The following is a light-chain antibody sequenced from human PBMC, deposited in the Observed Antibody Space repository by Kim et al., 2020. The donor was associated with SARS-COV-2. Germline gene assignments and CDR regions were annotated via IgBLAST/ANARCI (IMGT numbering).Light chain of an antibody. CDR2: GAS. CDR1: QNIDNN. CDR3: QQYNKWPKYT. J-gene: IGKJ2*01. Sequence: SPGEGATLACRARQNIDNNLAWYQQKPGQAPRVLIYGASTTATGIPARFSGSGSGTDFSLTINGLQSEDFAVYFCQQYNKWPKYTFGQGTKVDIK. V-gene: IGKV3-15*01.